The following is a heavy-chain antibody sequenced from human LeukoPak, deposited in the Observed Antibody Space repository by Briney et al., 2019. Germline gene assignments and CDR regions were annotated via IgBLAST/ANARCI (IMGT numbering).Heavy chain of an antibody. CDR2: IYYSGST. CDR1: GGSISSYY. V-gene: IGHV4-59*08. J-gene: IGHJ4*02. D-gene: IGHD3-22*01. CDR3: ARLRGLYYYDSSGDPFDY. Sequence: SETLSLTCTVSGGSISSYYWSWIRQPPGKGLEWIGYIYYSGSTNYNPSLKSRVTISVDTSKNQFSLKLSSVTAADTAVYYCARLRGLYYYDSSGDPFDYWGQGTLVTASS.